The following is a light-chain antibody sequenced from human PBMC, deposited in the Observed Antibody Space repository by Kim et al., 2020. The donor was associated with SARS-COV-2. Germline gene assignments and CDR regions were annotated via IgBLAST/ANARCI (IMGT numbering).Light chain of an antibody. V-gene: IGKV3-15*01. CDR2: TAS. CDR3: HQYNNWPYT. CDR1: QGVSIT. Sequence: SVCQEKRATLSCRARQGVSITLVWYQQKPAKAPRLLIYTASPRSTGIPARFSGSGSGTEFTLTISSLQSEDFAVYYCHQYNNWPYTFGQGTKLEI. J-gene: IGKJ2*01.